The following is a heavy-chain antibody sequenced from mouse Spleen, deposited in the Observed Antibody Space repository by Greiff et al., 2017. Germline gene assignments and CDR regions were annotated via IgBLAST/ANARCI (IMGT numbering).Heavy chain of an antibody. D-gene: IGHD1-1*01. CDR2: ISSGGSYT. CDR3: ARGVGYFDY. J-gene: IGHJ2*01. V-gene: IGHV5-9-3*01. CDR1: GFTFSSYA. Sequence: EVQLVESGGGLVKPGGSLKLSCAASGFTFSSYAMSWVRQTPEKRLEWVATISSGGSYTYYPDSVKGRFTISRDNAKNTLYLQMSSLRSEDTAMYYCARGVGYFDYWGQGTTLTVSS.